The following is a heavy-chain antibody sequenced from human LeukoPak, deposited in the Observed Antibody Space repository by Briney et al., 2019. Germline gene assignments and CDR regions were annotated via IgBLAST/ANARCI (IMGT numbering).Heavy chain of an antibody. CDR1: GFTFSSYA. V-gene: IGHV3-23*01. Sequence: GGSLRLSCAASGFTFSSYAMSWVRQAPGRGLEWVSAISGNGGRTYYADSVKGRFTVSGDNSKNTLYLQMNSLRAEDTAVYYCAKGDYGGDPEAFDIWGQGTMVTVSS. CDR3: AKGDYGGDPEAFDI. CDR2: ISGNGGRT. J-gene: IGHJ3*02. D-gene: IGHD4-23*01.